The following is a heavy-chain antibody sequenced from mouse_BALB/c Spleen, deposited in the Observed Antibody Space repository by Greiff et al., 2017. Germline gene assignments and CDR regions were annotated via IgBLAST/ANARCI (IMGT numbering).Heavy chain of an antibody. CDR3: ARHDGNSYAMDY. D-gene: IGHD2-1*01. Sequence: EVKLVESGGGLVKPGGSLKLSCAASGFAFSSYDMSWVRQTPEKRLEWVAYISSGGGSTYYPDTVKGRFTISRDNAKNTLYLQMSSLKSEDTAMYYCARHDGNSYAMDYWGQGTSVTVSS. J-gene: IGHJ4*01. CDR2: ISSGGGST. V-gene: IGHV5-12-1*01. CDR1: GFAFSSYD.